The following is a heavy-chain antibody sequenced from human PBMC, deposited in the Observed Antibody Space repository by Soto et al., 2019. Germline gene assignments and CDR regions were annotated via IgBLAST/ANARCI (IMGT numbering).Heavy chain of an antibody. V-gene: IGHV5-51*01. CDR2: IYPGDSDT. J-gene: IGHJ4*02. CDR3: ARHPRDPHTPNDY. Sequence: PGESLKISCKGSGYSFTSYWIGWVRQMPGKGLEWMGIIYPGDSDTRYSPSFQGQVTISADKSISTAYLQWSSLKASDTAMYYFARHPRDPHTPNDYWGPGTLVTVSS. CDR1: GYSFTSYW.